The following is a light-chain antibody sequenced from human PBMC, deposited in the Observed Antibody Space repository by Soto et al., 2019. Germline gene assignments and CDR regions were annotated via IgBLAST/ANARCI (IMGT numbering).Light chain of an antibody. CDR3: RSYDSSLSGYVV. CDR1: SSNIGAGYD. Sequence: QSVLTQPPSVSGAPGQRVTISCTGSSSNIGAGYDVHWYQQLPGTAPKLLIYGNSNRPSGVPDRFSGSKSGTSASLAITGLQAEDEADYYCRSYDSSLSGYVVFGGGTKLTVL. J-gene: IGLJ2*01. CDR2: GNS. V-gene: IGLV1-40*01.